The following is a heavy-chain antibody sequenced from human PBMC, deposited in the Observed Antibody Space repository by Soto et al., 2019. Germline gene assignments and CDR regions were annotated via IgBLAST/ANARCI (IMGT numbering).Heavy chain of an antibody. CDR3: ARKKGYYYGSGSYQDYYYYGMDV. CDR1: GGTFSSYA. Sequence: SVKVSCKASGGTFSSYAISWVRQAPGQGLEWMGGIIPIFGTANYAQRFQGRVTITADKSTSTAYMELSSLRSEDTAVYYCARKKGYYYGSGSYQDYYYYGMDVWG. V-gene: IGHV1-69*06. J-gene: IGHJ6*02. D-gene: IGHD3-10*01. CDR2: IIPIFGTA.